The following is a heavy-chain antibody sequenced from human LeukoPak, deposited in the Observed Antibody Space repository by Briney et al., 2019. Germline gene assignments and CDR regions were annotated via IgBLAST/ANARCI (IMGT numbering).Heavy chain of an antibody. V-gene: IGHV3-21*06. Sequence: NPGGSLRLSCTTSGLTFSTSGLNWVRQAPGKGLEWVASIGPTGFDRYHPDSINGRFTISRDNANNFLYLQMDSLRAEDTAVYYCATETNGRHYDYWGQGNLLTVSS. J-gene: IGHJ4*02. CDR2: IGPTGFDR. CDR1: GLTFSTSG. D-gene: IGHD1-14*01. CDR3: ATETNGRHYDY.